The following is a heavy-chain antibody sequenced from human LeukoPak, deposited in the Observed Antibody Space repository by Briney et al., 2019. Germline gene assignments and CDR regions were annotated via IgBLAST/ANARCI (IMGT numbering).Heavy chain of an antibody. Sequence: GGSLRLSCAASGFTFSTYEVNWVRQAPGKGLEWVSYISSGSSTIYYADSVKGRFTISRDNAKNSLYLQMNSLRAEDTAVYYCATSLRYFDYWGQGTLVTVSS. CDR1: GFTFSTYE. J-gene: IGHJ4*02. D-gene: IGHD4-17*01. CDR3: ATSLRYFDY. CDR2: ISSGSSTI. V-gene: IGHV3-48*03.